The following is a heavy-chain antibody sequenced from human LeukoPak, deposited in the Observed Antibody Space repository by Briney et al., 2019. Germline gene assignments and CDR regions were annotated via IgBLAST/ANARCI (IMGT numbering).Heavy chain of an antibody. D-gene: IGHD3-9*01. J-gene: IGHJ3*02. CDR2: IYSGGST. Sequence: HAGGSLGLSCAASGFTVSSNYMSWVRQAPGKGLEWVSVIYSGGSTYYADSVKGRFTISRDNSKNTLYLQMNSLRAEDTAVYYCARALQYYDILTGYYKDDAFDIWGQGTMVTVSS. CDR3: ARALQYYDILTGYYKDDAFDI. CDR1: GFTVSSNY. V-gene: IGHV3-53*01.